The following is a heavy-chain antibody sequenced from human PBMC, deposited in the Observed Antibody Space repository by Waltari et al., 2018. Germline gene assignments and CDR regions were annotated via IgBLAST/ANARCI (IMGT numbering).Heavy chain of an antibody. V-gene: IGHV3-48*03. CDR2: INPAGTAT. J-gene: IGHJ4*02. CDR1: GFTFSSYW. CDR3: AKGGYSYGSIFF. D-gene: IGHD5-18*01. Sequence: EVQVVESGGGLAKPGGSLRLSCAVSGFTFSSYWMNWVRQAPGKGLEWVSNINPAGTATYYADSVKGRFSSSRDNSKDTVSLQMNSLRGEDTGAYYCAKGGYSYGSIFFWGQGVLVTVSS.